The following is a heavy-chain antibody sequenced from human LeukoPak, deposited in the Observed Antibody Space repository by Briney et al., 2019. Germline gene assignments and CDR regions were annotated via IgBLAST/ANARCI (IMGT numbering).Heavy chain of an antibody. CDR2: ISYDGSNK. V-gene: IGHV3-30-3*01. J-gene: IGHJ6*02. Sequence: GRSLRLSCAASGFTFSSYAMHWVRQAPGKGLEWVAVISYDGSNKYYADSVKGRFTISRDNSKNTLYLQMNSLRAEDTAVYYCARAKVLRYFDWLSPPYYYYGMDVWGQGTTVTDSS. D-gene: IGHD3-9*01. CDR3: ARAKVLRYFDWLSPPYYYYGMDV. CDR1: GFTFSSYA.